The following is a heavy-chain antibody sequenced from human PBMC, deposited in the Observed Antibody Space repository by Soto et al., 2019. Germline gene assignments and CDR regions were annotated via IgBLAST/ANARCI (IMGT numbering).Heavy chain of an antibody. D-gene: IGHD6-13*01. CDR2: INAGNGNT. CDR1: GYTFTTYA. Sequence: QVPIVQSGAEVKKPGASVMVSCKASGYTFTTYAMHWVRQAPGQSLEWMGWINAGNGNTKYSQNFQGRVTIIRDTSASTACMELSSLRSEDTAGYYCARGASSSWPPDYWGQGALVTVSS. CDR3: ARGASSSWPPDY. V-gene: IGHV1-3*01. J-gene: IGHJ4*02.